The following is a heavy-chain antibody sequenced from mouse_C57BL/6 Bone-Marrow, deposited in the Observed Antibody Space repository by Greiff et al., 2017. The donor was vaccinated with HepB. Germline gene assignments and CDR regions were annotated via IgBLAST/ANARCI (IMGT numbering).Heavy chain of an antibody. CDR2: IYPGDGDT. CDR3: ARLLLLRWDWYFDV. D-gene: IGHD1-1*01. V-gene: IGHV1-82*01. CDR1: GYAFSSSW. J-gene: IGHJ1*03. Sequence: VQLQQSGPELVKPGASVKISCKASGYAFSSSWLNWVKQRPGKGLEWIGRIYPGDGDTNYYGQFKGKATLTADKSSRTSYMQLSSLTSEDSAVYCCARLLLLRWDWYFDVWGTGTTVTVSS.